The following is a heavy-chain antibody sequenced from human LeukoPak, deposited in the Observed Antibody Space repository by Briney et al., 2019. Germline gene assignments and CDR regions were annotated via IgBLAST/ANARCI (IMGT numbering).Heavy chain of an antibody. CDR1: GFTFSSYA. Sequence: PGRSLRLSCAASGFTFSSYAMHWVRQAPGKGLEWVAVISYDGSNKYYADSVKGRFTISRDNSKNTLYLQMNSLRAEDTAVYYCARDRGSYYVWNYFDYWGQGTLVTVSS. CDR2: ISYDGSNK. J-gene: IGHJ4*02. CDR3: ARDRGSYYVWNYFDY. V-gene: IGHV3-30-3*01. D-gene: IGHD1-26*01.